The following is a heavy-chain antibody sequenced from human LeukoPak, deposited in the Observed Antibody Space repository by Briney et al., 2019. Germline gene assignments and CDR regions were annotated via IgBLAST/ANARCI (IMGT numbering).Heavy chain of an antibody. J-gene: IGHJ4*02. V-gene: IGHV3-33*01. D-gene: IGHD2-8*01. CDR2: IWFDGKNT. CDR3: TSLSDAIESFGTRNY. CDR1: GFTFSTHA. Sequence: GGSLRLSCAASGFTFSTHAMHWVRQAPAKGLEWVAMIWFDGKNTHYVDSVKGRFTISRDNSKNTVDLRMNSLRAEDTAVYYCTSLSDAIESFGTRNYWGQGTLVTVSS.